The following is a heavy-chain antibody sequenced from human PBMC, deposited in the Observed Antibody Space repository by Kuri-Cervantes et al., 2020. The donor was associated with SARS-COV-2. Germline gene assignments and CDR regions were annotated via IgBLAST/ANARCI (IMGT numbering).Heavy chain of an antibody. Sequence: ASVKVSCKASGYTFTSYDINWVRQATGQGLEWMGWMNPNSGNTGYARKFQGRVTMTRNTSRSTAYMELSSLRSEDTAVYYCAREGLGYCSSTSCYGRGYYFDYWGQGTLVTVSS. CDR3: AREGLGYCSSTSCYGRGYYFDY. CDR2: MNPNSGNT. CDR1: GYTFTSYD. V-gene: IGHV1-8*01. J-gene: IGHJ4*02. D-gene: IGHD2-2*01.